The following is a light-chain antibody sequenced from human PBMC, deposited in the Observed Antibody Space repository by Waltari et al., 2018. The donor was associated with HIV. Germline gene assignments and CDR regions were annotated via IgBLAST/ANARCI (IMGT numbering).Light chain of an antibody. V-gene: IGLV3-1*01. CDR3: QAWDSSTEGYV. Sequence: SYELTQPPSVSVSPGQTASITCSGDKWGDKYACWYQQKPGQSPVLVIYQDSKRPSGIPERFSGSNSGNTATLTIGGTQAMDEADDDCQAWDSSTEGYVFGTGTNVTVL. J-gene: IGLJ1*01. CDR2: QDS. CDR1: KWGDKY.